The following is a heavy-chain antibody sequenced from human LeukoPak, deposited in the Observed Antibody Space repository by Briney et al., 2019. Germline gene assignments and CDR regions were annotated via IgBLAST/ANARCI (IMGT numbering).Heavy chain of an antibody. CDR2: ISWNSGSI. CDR3: AKAYYYDSSVTSRDAFDI. CDR1: GFTFSSYA. D-gene: IGHD3-22*01. Sequence: GGSLRLSCAASGFTFSSYAMSWVRQAPGKGLEWVSGISWNSGSIGYADSVKGRFTISRDNAKNSLYLQMNSLRAEDTALYYCAKAYYYDSSVTSRDAFDIWGQGTMVTVSS. V-gene: IGHV3-9*01. J-gene: IGHJ3*02.